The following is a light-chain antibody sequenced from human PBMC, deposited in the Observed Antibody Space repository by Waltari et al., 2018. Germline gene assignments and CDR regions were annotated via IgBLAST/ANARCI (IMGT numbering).Light chain of an antibody. J-gene: IGKJ2*01. CDR2: CTS. Sequence: EILMTQSPGTLSVSPGESASLSCRASERISSSYLAWYQQKGGQPPRLLIYCTSTRAAGVPARFSGSGSGTDFTLTISSVQSEDFAIYYCQQYNTWPYTFGQGTRIEIK. CDR3: QQYNTWPYT. V-gene: IGKV3-15*01. CDR1: ERISSSY.